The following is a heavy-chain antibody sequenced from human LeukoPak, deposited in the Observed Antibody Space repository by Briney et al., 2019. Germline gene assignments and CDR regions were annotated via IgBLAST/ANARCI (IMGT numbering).Heavy chain of an antibody. Sequence: GGSLRLSCAASGFTFSDYLSWIRQAPGKGLEWVSYISSSGSTIYYADSVKGRFTISRDNAKNSLYLQMNSLRAEDTAVYYCARSATKYCSSTSCPYYYYGMDVWGQGTTVTVSS. V-gene: IGHV3-11*01. D-gene: IGHD2-2*01. J-gene: IGHJ6*02. CDR3: ARSATKYCSSTSCPYYYYGMDV. CDR1: GFTFSDYL. CDR2: ISSSGSTI.